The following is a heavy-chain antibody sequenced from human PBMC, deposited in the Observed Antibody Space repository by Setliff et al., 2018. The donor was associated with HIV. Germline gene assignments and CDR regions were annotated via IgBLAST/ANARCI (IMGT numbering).Heavy chain of an antibody. J-gene: IGHJ4*02. CDR1: GFTFDSYA. D-gene: IGHD6-13*01. V-gene: IGHV3-33*01. CDR3: ARVPYSSSWSFDY. Sequence: PGGSLRLSCAASGFTFDSYAMHWVRQAPGKGPEWVAVMWNDGGVKYYADSVKGRFTISRDNAKNSLYLQMNSLRAEDTAVYYCARVPYSSSWSFDYWGQGTLVTVSS. CDR2: MWNDGGVK.